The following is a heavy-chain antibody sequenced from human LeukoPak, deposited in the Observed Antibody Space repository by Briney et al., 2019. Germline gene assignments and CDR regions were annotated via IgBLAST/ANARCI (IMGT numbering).Heavy chain of an antibody. Sequence: GRSLKLSCAASGFTFSSYGMHWVRQAPGKGLEWVAVISYDGSNKYYADSVKGRFTISRDNSKNTLYLQMNSLRAEDTAVYYCAKDLGQKLLTPAPFDYWGQGTLVTVSS. CDR1: GFTFSSYG. D-gene: IGHD3-16*01. CDR3: AKDLGQKLLTPAPFDY. CDR2: ISYDGSNK. J-gene: IGHJ4*02. V-gene: IGHV3-30*18.